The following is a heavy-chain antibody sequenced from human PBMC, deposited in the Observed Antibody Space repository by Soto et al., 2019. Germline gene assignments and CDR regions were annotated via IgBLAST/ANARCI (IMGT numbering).Heavy chain of an antibody. D-gene: IGHD3-9*01. CDR3: ARRLLDYDILTGYSPKGYYYGMDV. Sequence: PGGSLRLSCAASGFTFSDYYMSWIRQAPGKGLEWVSYISSSGSTIYYADSVKGRFTISRDNAKNSLYLQMNSLRAEDTAVYYCARRLLDYDILTGYSPKGYYYGMDVWGQGTTVTVSS. CDR2: ISSSGSTI. CDR1: GFTFSDYY. V-gene: IGHV3-11*01. J-gene: IGHJ6*02.